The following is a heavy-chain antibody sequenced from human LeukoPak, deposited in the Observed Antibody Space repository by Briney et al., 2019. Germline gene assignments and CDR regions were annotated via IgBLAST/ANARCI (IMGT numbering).Heavy chain of an antibody. Sequence: SGGSLRLSCAASGFNFGSYAMSWVRQAPGKGLEWVSGISGSGDTTYYADSVKGRFTISRDNPKKTLYVQMNSLRAEDTAVYYCAKSYYADRSYFDSWGQGTLVTVSS. D-gene: IGHD3-22*01. V-gene: IGHV3-23*01. CDR1: GFNFGSYA. CDR2: ISGSGDTT. CDR3: AKSYYADRSYFDS. J-gene: IGHJ4*02.